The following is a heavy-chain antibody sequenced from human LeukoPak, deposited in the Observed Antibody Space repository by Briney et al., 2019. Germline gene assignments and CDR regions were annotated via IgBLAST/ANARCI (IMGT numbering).Heavy chain of an antibody. J-gene: IGHJ5*02. D-gene: IGHD3-10*01. CDR2: IYYSGST. CDR1: GGSISSSSYY. Sequence: SETLSLTCTVSGGSISSSSYYWGWIRQPPGKGLEWIGSIYYSGSTYYNPSLKSRVTISVDTSKNQFSLKLSSVTAADTAVYYCARQSCELLWFGESNNWFDPWGQGTLVTVSS. CDR3: ARQSCELLWFGESNNWFDP. V-gene: IGHV4-39*01.